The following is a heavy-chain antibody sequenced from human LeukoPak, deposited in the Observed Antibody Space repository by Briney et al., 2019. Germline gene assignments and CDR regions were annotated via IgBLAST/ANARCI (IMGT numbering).Heavy chain of an antibody. CDR1: GFTFISYG. CDR2: IRYDGSNK. Sequence: GGSLRLSCAASGFTFISYGMHWVRQAPGKGLEWVAFIRYDGSNKYYADSVKGRFTISRDNSKNTLYLQMNSLRAEDTAVYYCARGRVAGGYFDYWGQGTLVTVSS. D-gene: IGHD2-15*01. V-gene: IGHV3-30*02. CDR3: ARGRVAGGYFDY. J-gene: IGHJ4*02.